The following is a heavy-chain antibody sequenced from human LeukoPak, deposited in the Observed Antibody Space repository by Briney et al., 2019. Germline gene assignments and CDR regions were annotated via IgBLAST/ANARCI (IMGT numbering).Heavy chain of an antibody. D-gene: IGHD3-3*01. CDR1: GGSIDRGDYY. Sequence: SETLSLTCTVSGGSIDRGDYYWGWVRQPPGKGLGCIASIHYTGSTYYDPSLKSRVTLSVDTSKNQFSLNLYSVTAADTAIYYCARHPIERSLGGVPDWFDPWGRGTLVTVSS. J-gene: IGHJ5*02. V-gene: IGHV4-39*07. CDR3: ARHPIERSLGGVPDWFDP. CDR2: IHYTGST.